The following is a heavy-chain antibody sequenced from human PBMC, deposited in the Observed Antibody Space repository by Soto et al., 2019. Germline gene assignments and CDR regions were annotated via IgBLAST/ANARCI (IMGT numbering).Heavy chain of an antibody. CDR1: GGTFSSYA. CDR2: IIPIFGTA. Sequence: GASVKVSCKASGGTFSSYAISWVRQAPGQGLEWMGGIIPIFGTANYAQKFQGRVTITADESTSTAYMELSSLRSEDTAVYYCARDQGYCSGGSCSNWFDPWGQGTLVTVSS. V-gene: IGHV1-69*13. J-gene: IGHJ5*02. D-gene: IGHD2-15*01. CDR3: ARDQGYCSGGSCSNWFDP.